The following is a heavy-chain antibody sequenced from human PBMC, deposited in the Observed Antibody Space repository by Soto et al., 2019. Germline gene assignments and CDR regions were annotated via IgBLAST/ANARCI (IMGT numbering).Heavy chain of an antibody. Sequence: PSETLSLTCTVSGGSISSYYWSWIRQPPGKGLEWIGYIYYSGGTNYNPSLKSRVTISVDTSKNQFSLKLSSVTAADTAVYYCATLTTTYCSSTSCPFDPWGQGTLVTVSS. CDR3: ATLTTTYCSSTSCPFDP. J-gene: IGHJ5*02. CDR1: GGSISSYY. CDR2: IYYSGGT. V-gene: IGHV4-59*08. D-gene: IGHD2-2*01.